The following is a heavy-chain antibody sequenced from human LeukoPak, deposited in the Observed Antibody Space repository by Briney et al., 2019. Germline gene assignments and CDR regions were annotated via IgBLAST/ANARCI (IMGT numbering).Heavy chain of an antibody. CDR3: ARDRGGNSFDF. D-gene: IGHD4-23*01. CDR1: GHTFTDSY. Sequence: ASVKVSCKASGHTFTDSYMHWMRQAPGQGLEWMGWINPNSDTNYAQKFQGRVTMTGDTSISTADMELNSLTSDDTGVYYCARDRGGNSFDFWGQGTLVTVSS. CDR2: INPNSDT. V-gene: IGHV1-2*02. J-gene: IGHJ4*02.